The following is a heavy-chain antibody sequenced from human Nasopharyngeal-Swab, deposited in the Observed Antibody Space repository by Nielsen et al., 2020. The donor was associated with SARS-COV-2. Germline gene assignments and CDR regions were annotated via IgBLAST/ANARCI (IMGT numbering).Heavy chain of an antibody. Sequence: GGSLRLSCAASGFTFSSYGMHWVRQAPGKGLEWVAVIWYDGSNKYYADSVKGRFTFSRDNSKNTLYLQMNSLRAEDTAVYYCARDVVVVAAFYYYYYGMDVWGQGTTVTVSS. J-gene: IGHJ6*02. V-gene: IGHV3-33*01. CDR2: IWYDGSNK. CDR3: ARDVVVVAAFYYYYYGMDV. D-gene: IGHD2-15*01. CDR1: GFTFSSYG.